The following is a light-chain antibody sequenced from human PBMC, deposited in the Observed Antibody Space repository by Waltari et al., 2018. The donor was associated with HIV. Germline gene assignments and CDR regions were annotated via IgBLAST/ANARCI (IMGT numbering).Light chain of an antibody. CDR2: DVD. V-gene: IGLV2-11*01. J-gene: IGLJ3*02. Sequence: QSALTPPRSVSGSPGQSVAISCTGPSIHVGGYNFVSWYQTHQDKAPNLILYDVDKRPSGVPDRFSGSKSGNTASLTISGLQPEDEADYYCCSYAGSYTLVFGGGAKLTVL. CDR1: SIHVGGYNF. CDR3: CSYAGSYTLV.